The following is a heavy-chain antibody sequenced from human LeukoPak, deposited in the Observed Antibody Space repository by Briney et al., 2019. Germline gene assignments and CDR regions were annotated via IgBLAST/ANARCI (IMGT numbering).Heavy chain of an antibody. Sequence: SETLSLTCAVSGGSISSGGYSWSWIRQPPGKGLEWIGYIYYSGSTNYNPSLKSRVTISVDTSKNQFSLKLSSVTAADTAVYYCARERADGAFDIWGQGTMVTVSS. CDR1: GGSISSGGYS. V-gene: IGHV4-61*08. CDR2: IYYSGST. CDR3: ARERADGAFDI. J-gene: IGHJ3*02.